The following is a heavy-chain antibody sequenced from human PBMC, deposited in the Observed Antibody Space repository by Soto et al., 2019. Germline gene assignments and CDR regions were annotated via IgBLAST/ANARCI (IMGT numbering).Heavy chain of an antibody. CDR1: GFTFSSYA. CDR3: AREGSSGLQYAFDI. CDR2: ISSNGGGT. V-gene: IGHV3-64*01. Sequence: GGSLRLSCAASGFTFSSYAMHWVRQAPGKGLEYVSAISSNGGGTYYANSVKGRFTISRDNSKNTLYLQMGSLRAEDMDVSYCAREGSSGLQYAFDIWGQGTMVTVSS. J-gene: IGHJ3*02. D-gene: IGHD6-19*01.